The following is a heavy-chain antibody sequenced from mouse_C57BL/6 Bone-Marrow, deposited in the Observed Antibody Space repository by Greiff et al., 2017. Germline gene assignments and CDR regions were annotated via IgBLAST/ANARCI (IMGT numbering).Heavy chain of an antibody. V-gene: IGHV1-82*01. Sequence: VQLQESGPELVKPGASVKISCKASGYAFSSSWMNWVKQRPGKGLEWIGRIYPGDGDTNYNGKFKGKATLTADKSSSTAYMQHSSLTSEDYAVYFCARGGYDAWFAYWGQGTLVTVSA. J-gene: IGHJ3*01. CDR1: GYAFSSSW. CDR3: ARGGYDAWFAY. CDR2: IYPGDGDT. D-gene: IGHD2-2*01.